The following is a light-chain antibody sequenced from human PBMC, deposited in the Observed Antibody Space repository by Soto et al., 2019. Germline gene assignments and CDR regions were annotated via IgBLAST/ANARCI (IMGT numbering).Light chain of an antibody. CDR3: QSYDSSLSGFHVV. CDR2: GNS. J-gene: IGLJ2*01. V-gene: IGLV1-40*01. CDR1: SSNIGAGYD. Sequence: QSVLTQPPSVSGAPGQRVTISCTGSSSNIGAGYDVHWYQQLPGTAPKLLIYGNSNRPSVVPDRFSGSKSVTPASLAITGLQAEDEADYYCQSYDSSLSGFHVVFGGGTKVTVL.